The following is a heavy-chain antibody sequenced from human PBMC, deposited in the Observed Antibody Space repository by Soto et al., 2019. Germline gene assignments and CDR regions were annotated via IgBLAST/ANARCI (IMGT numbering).Heavy chain of an antibody. CDR1: VFSLRTNGIC. V-gene: IGHV2-70*11. CDR2: IDWDDDK. D-gene: IGHD1-26*01. CDR3: AFGSATLDY. Sequence: PTETLRLTCKLSVFSLRTNGICVTWIRQPPGKALEWLARIDWDDDKYYSTSLRTRPTISKDTSKNQVVLKVTDMDPVDTAIYYFAFGSATLDYWGQGALVTVSS. J-gene: IGHJ4*02.